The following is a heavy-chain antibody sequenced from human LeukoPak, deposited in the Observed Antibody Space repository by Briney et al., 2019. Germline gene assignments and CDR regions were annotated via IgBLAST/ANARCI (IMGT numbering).Heavy chain of an antibody. V-gene: IGHV3-30*04. CDR2: ISSDANNE. J-gene: IGHJ4*02. D-gene: IGHD6-19*01. CDR3: ARGINSGWFFNF. Sequence: GGSLRLSCAASGFTFSSYAMHWVRQAPGKGLEWVAVISSDANNEYCTDSVKGRFTISRDNSKNTLYLQMTSLRADDTAVYFCARGINSGWFFNFWGQGTLVTVSS. CDR1: GFTFSSYA.